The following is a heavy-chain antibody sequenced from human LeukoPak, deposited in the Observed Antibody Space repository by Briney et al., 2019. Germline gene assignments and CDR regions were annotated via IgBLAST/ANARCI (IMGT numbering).Heavy chain of an antibody. D-gene: IGHD6-19*01. J-gene: IGHJ4*02. Sequence: GGSLRLSCAASGFTFSSYSMNWVRQAPGKGLEWVSSISSSSSYIYYADSVKGRFTISRDNAKNSLYLQMNSLRAEDTAVYFCARVMTVASTESFDYWGQGTLVTVSS. V-gene: IGHV3-21*01. CDR3: ARVMTVASTESFDY. CDR1: GFTFSSYS. CDR2: ISSSSSYI.